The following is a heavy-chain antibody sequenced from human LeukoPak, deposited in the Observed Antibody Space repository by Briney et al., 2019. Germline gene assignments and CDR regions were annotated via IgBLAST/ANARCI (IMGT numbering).Heavy chain of an antibody. CDR1: GGSISSSSYY. V-gene: IGHV4-39*01. CDR3: ARLFSSGWYLSGTFDY. Sequence: PSETLSLTCTVSGGSISSSSYYWGWIRQPPGKGLEWIGSIYYSGSTYYNPSLKSRVTISVDTSKNQFSLKLSSVTAADTAVYYCARLFSSGWYLSGTFDYWGQGTLVTVSS. D-gene: IGHD6-19*01. CDR2: IYYSGST. J-gene: IGHJ4*02.